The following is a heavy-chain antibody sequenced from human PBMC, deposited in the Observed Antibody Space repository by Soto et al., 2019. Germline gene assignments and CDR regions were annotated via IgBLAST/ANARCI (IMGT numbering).Heavy chain of an antibody. CDR3: ARGPLYCSGGSCYSHFDY. D-gene: IGHD2-15*01. V-gene: IGHV3-48*02. Sequence: GGSLRLSCAASGFTFSSYSMNWVRQAPGKGLEWVSYISSSSSTIYYADSVKGRFTISRDNAKNSLYLQMNSLRDEDTAVYYCARGPLYCSGGSCYSHFDYWSQGTLVTVSS. J-gene: IGHJ4*02. CDR2: ISSSSSTI. CDR1: GFTFSSYS.